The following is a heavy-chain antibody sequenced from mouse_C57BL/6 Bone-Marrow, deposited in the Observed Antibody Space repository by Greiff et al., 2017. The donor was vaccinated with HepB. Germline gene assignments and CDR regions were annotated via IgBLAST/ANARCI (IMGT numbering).Heavy chain of an antibody. Sequence: VQLQQSGAELARPGASVKLSCKASGYTFTSYGISWVKLRTGQGLEWIGEIYPRSGNTYYNEKFKGKATLTADKSSSTAYMELRSLTSEDSAVYFCARGGLFAYWGQGTLVTVSA. CDR2: IYPRSGNT. CDR1: GYTFTSYG. J-gene: IGHJ3*01. D-gene: IGHD3-3*01. V-gene: IGHV1-81*01. CDR3: ARGGLFAY.